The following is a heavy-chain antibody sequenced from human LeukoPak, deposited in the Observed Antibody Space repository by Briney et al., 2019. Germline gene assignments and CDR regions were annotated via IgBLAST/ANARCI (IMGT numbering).Heavy chain of an antibody. CDR3: AKAVGATTPFDY. CDR1: GFTFSSYG. J-gene: IGHJ4*02. CDR2: IRYDGSNK. V-gene: IGHV3-30*02. Sequence: GGSLRLSCAASGFTFSSYGMHWVRQAPGKGLEWVAFIRYDGSNKYYADSVKGRFTISRDNSKNTLYLQMNSLRAGDTAVYYCAKAVGATTPFDYWGQGTLVTVSS. D-gene: IGHD1-26*01.